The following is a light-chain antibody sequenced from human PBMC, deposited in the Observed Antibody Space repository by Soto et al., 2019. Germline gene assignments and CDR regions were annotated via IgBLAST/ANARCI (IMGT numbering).Light chain of an antibody. CDR1: QSVSSNY. Sequence: EMVFSHSPFTLSLSPGEGSSLSFSSSQSVSSNYLAWFQQKPGQAPRLLISGASSRATGIPDRFSGSGSGTDFTLTISRLEPEDFAVYSCHQYGSSPPTFGQGTRWRL. V-gene: IGKV3-20*01. J-gene: IGKJ5*01. CDR3: HQYGSSPPT. CDR2: GAS.